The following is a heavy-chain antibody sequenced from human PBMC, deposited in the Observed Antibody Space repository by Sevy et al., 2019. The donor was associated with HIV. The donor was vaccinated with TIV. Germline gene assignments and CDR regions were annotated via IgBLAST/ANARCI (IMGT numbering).Heavy chain of an antibody. Sequence: GGSLRLSCAVSGFIVSSNYMIWVRQAPGKGLEWVSIIYSGGNTYYADSVQGRFTISRDIPKNTLYLQMNSLRAEDTAVYYCASDLGVDYYGMDVWGQGTTVTVSS. J-gene: IGHJ6*02. CDR2: IYSGGNT. CDR1: GFIVSSNY. D-gene: IGHD2-21*01. CDR3: ASDLGVDYYGMDV. V-gene: IGHV3-53*01.